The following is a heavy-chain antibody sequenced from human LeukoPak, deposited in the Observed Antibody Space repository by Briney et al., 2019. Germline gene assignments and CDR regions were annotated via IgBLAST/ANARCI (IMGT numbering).Heavy chain of an antibody. CDR3: ARGKVRTGWLDP. D-gene: IGHD1-1*01. CDR2: INHSGST. V-gene: IGHV4-34*01. CDR1: GGSLSGYY. J-gene: IGHJ5*02. Sequence: SETLSLTCAVYGGSLSGYYWSWIRQPPGKGLEWIGEINHSGSTNYNPSLKSRVTISVDTSKNQFSLKLSSVTAADTAVYYCARGKVRTGWLDPWGQGTLVTVSS.